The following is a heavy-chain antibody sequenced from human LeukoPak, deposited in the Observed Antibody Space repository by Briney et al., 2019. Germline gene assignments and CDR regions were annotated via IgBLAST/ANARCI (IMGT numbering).Heavy chain of an antibody. CDR3: ARGFSRDGAFDI. V-gene: IGHV4-59*12. J-gene: IGHJ3*02. Sequence: SETLSLTCTVSGGSISSYYWSWIRQPPGKGLEWIGYIYYSGSTNYNPSLKSRVTISVDTSKNQFSLKLSSVTAADTAVYYCARGFSRDGAFDIWGQGTMVTVSS. D-gene: IGHD5-24*01. CDR1: GGSISSYY. CDR2: IYYSGST.